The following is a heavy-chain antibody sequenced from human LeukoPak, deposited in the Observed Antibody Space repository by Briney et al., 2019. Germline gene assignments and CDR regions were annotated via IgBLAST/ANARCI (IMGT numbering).Heavy chain of an antibody. V-gene: IGHV4-39*07. CDR3: ARGPLGATGY. CDR2: IFYSGST. Sequence: SETLSLTCTVSSGSISTSNYYWGWVRQPPGKALEWIGNIFYSGSTYYSPSLKSRVTISLDTSRNQFSLKLNSVTAADTAVYYCARGPLGATGYWGQGTLVTVSS. D-gene: IGHD1-26*01. CDR1: SGSISTSNYY. J-gene: IGHJ4*02.